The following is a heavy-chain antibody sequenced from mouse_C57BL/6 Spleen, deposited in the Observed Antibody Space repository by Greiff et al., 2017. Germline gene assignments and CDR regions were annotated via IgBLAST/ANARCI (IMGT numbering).Heavy chain of an antibody. V-gene: IGHV1-81*01. J-gene: IGHJ4*01. Sequence: VQLQQSGAELARPGASVKLSCKASGYTFTSYGISWVKQRTGQGLEWIGEIYPRSGNTYYNEKFKGKATLTADKSSSTAYMELRSLTSEDSAVYFGARSNSNYVKDAMDYWGQGTSVTVSS. D-gene: IGHD2-5*01. CDR3: ARSNSNYVKDAMDY. CDR1: GYTFTSYG. CDR2: IYPRSGNT.